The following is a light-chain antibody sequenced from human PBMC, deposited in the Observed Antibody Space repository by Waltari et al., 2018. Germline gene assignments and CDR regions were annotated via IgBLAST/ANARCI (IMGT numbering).Light chain of an antibody. CDR3: QQYGRSPWT. Sequence: FVLTLSPGTLSLSPGERVTLSCRASQSVSSNYLAWYQQKPGQAPRLLIYDASNRATGIADRFSGSGSGTDFTLTISRLEPEDVAVYYCQQYGRSPWTFGQGTKVEIK. CDR2: DAS. V-gene: IGKV3-20*01. J-gene: IGKJ1*01. CDR1: QSVSSNY.